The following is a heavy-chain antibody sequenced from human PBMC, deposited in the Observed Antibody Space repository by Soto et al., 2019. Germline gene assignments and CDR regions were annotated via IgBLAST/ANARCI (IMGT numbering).Heavy chain of an antibody. V-gene: IGHV1-69*01. D-gene: IGHD3-22*01. CDR1: GGTFSSYA. CDR3: ANGGQWSSCYYYPFDY. CDR2: ISPIFGTA. J-gene: IGHJ4*02. Sequence: QVQLVQSGAEVKKPGSSVKVSCKASGGTFSSYAISWVRQAPGQGLEWMGGISPIFGTANYAQKFQGRVTITADESTSTAYMELSSLRSEDTAVYYCANGGQWSSCYYYPFDYWGQGTLVTVSS.